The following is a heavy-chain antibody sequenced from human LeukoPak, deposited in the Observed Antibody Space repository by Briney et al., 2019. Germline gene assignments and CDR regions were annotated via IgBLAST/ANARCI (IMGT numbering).Heavy chain of an antibody. D-gene: IGHD7-27*01. Sequence: HGASVKVSCKASGYTFSSYVINWVRQAPGQGLEWMGWIHTNTGNPTYAQGFRGRFVFSLDTSVRATYLQINSLKADDTAVYYCARGQRWGLDYWGQGALVTVSS. CDR1: GYTFSSYV. V-gene: IGHV7-4-1*02. J-gene: IGHJ4*02. CDR3: ARGQRWGLDY. CDR2: IHTNTGNP.